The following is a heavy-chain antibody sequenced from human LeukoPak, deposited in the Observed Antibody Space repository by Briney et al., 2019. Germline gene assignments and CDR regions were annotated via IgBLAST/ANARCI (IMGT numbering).Heavy chain of an antibody. V-gene: IGHV3-30-3*01. CDR1: GFTSSNYP. CDR3: ASAERDSSAWYYFDH. Sequence: GGSLRLSCAASGFTSSNYPMHWVRQAPGMGLECVAVILSDGLSKYYLISVIGRFTTSREDSKDTLYPQMNSLRVKGTALYYCASAERDSSAWYYFDHWGQGTLVTVSS. J-gene: IGHJ4*02. CDR2: ILSDGLSK. D-gene: IGHD6-19*01.